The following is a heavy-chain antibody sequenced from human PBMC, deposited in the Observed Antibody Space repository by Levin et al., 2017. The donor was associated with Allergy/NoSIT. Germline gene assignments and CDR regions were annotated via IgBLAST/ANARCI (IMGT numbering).Heavy chain of an antibody. V-gene: IGHV3-30*18. CDR3: AKDNDYGDDAGYFDY. CDR2: ISYDGSNK. J-gene: IGHJ4*02. CDR1: GFTFSSYG. D-gene: IGHD4-17*01. Sequence: GESLKISCAASGFTFSSYGMHWVRQAPGKGLEWVAVISYDGSNKYYADSVKGRFTISRDNSKNTLYLQMNSLRAEDTAVYYCAKDNDYGDDAGYFDYWGQGTLVNVSS.